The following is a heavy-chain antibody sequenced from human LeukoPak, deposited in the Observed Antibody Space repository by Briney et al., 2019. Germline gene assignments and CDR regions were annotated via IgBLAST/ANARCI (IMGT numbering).Heavy chain of an antibody. J-gene: IGHJ5*02. CDR1: GYSISSGYY. CDR3: AKSSRSLFDP. Sequence: SETLSLTCTVSGYSISSGYYWGWIRQPPGKGLEWIGSIYHSGSTYYNPSLKSRVTISPDTSKNQFSLKLRSVTAADTAVYYCAKSSRSLFDPWGQGTLVIVSS. CDR2: IYHSGST. D-gene: IGHD3-10*01. V-gene: IGHV4-38-2*02.